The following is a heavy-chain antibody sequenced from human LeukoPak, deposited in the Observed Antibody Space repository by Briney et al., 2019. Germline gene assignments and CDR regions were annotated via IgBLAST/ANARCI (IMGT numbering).Heavy chain of an antibody. CDR3: GRLRSYFDY. CDR2: ISYDGSNK. D-gene: IGHD4-17*01. CDR1: GFTFSNYA. Sequence: PGGSLRLSCAASGFTFSNYAMHWVRQAPGKGLEWLAGISYDGSNKYYADSVKGRFTISRDNSKNTLYLKRNSLRAEDTAVYYCGRLRSYFDYWGQGTLVTVSS. V-gene: IGHV3-30-3*01. J-gene: IGHJ4*02.